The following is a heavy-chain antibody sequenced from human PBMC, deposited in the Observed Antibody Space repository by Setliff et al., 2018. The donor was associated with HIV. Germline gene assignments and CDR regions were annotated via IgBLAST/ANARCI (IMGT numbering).Heavy chain of an antibody. Sequence: GASVKVSCKVSGFTLREVSMHWVRQAPAKGLEWMGYFDPEDGETVYALKFLGRVTMTEDTSTDTAYMELSGLRSEDTAVYYCAIDMVGGWLRPMPDFWGQGALVTVSS. J-gene: IGHJ4*02. CDR1: GFTLREVS. D-gene: IGHD2-2*01. CDR3: AIDMVGGWLRPMPDF. V-gene: IGHV1-24*01. CDR2: FDPEDGET.